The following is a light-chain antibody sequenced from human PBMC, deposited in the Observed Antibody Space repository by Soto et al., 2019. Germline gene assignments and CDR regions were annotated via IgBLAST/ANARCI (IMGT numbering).Light chain of an antibody. J-gene: IGKJ2*01. CDR1: QTGSNSY. Sequence: IVLTQSPGTLSLSPGERATLSCRASQTGSNSYLAWYQQKPGQAPGLLIYGASSRATGIPDRFSGSGSGTDFTLTISRLEPEDFAVYYCHQYGSSPQTFGQGTKVDIK. CDR2: GAS. CDR3: HQYGSSPQT. V-gene: IGKV3-20*01.